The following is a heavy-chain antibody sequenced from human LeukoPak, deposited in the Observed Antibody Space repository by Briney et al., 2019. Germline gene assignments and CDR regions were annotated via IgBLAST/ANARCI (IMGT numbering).Heavy chain of an antibody. CDR2: INPSGGST. J-gene: IGHJ5*02. D-gene: IGHD3-3*01. V-gene: IGHV1-46*01. Sequence: ASVKVSCKASGYTFTSYYMHWVRQAPGQGLEWMGIINPSGGSTSYAQKFQGRVTMTRDTSTSTVYMELSSLRSEDTAVYYCAGDFSSRYYDFWSGYYSAWGWFDPWGQGTLVTVSS. CDR1: GYTFTSYY. CDR3: AGDFSSRYYDFWSGYYSAWGWFDP.